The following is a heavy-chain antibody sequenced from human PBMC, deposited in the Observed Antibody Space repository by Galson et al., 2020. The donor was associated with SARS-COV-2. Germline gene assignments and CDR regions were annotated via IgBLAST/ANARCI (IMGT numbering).Heavy chain of an antibody. V-gene: IGHV4-39*01. CDR2: VFYSGST. CDR1: GGSISTSSYY. CDR3: ARRGYTYGYIDY. D-gene: IGHD5-18*01. J-gene: IGHJ4*02. Sequence: TLSLTCTVSGGSISTSSYYWDCIRQSPGKGLEWIGYVFYSGSTYSHPSLKSRVTMSVDTSKNEFSLKLSSVTAADTAVYYCARRGYTYGYIDYWGQGTLVTVSS.